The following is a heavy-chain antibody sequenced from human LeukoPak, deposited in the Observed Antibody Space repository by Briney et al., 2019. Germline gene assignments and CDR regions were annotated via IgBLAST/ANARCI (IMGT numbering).Heavy chain of an antibody. Sequence: PSETLSLTCTVSGGSISRSNYYWSWIRQPPGKGLEWIGEINPGGSTDYNPSLKSRVTISMDTSKNQFSLNLTSVSAADTAVYYCARYAAGYYYFYMDVWGKGTSVTVSS. D-gene: IGHD2-15*01. J-gene: IGHJ6*03. CDR3: ARYAAGYYYFYMDV. CDR2: INPGGST. V-gene: IGHV4-39*07. CDR1: GGSISRSNYY.